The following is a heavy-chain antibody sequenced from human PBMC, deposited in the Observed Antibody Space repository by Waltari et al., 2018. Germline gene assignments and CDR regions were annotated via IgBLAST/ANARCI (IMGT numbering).Heavy chain of an antibody. Sequence: QVQLVESGGGVVQPGRSLRLSCAASGFTFSSYAMHWVRQAPGKGLAWVAVISYDGSNKYYADSVKGRVTISRDNSKNTLYLQMNSLRAEDTAVYYCARDQYGYSYGLYYYYGMDVWGQGTTVTVSS. J-gene: IGHJ6*02. CDR3: ARDQYGYSYGLYYYYGMDV. CDR1: GFTFSSYA. CDR2: ISYDGSNK. V-gene: IGHV3-30-3*01. D-gene: IGHD5-18*01.